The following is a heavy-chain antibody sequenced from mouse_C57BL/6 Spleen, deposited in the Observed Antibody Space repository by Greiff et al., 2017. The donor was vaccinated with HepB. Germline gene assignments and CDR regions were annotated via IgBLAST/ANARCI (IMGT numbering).Heavy chain of an antibody. CDR2: INPNNGGT. J-gene: IGHJ4*01. D-gene: IGHD1-1*01. CDR1: GYTFTDYN. Sequence: EVQLQQSGPELVKPGASVKIPCKASGYTFTDYNMDWVKQSHGKSLEWIGDINPNNGGTIYNQKFKGKATLTVDKSSRTAYMELRSLTSEATAVYYCARWRNYYGSSYAMDYWGQGTSVTVSS. V-gene: IGHV1-18*01. CDR3: ARWRNYYGSSYAMDY.